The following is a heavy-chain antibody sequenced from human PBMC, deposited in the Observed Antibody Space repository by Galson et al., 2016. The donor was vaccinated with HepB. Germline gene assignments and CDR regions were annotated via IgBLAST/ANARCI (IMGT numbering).Heavy chain of an antibody. J-gene: IGHJ2*01. CDR3: ARDKGFETDGYSNWYFDL. CDR2: IWYDGSNN. D-gene: IGHD5-24*01. Sequence: SLRLSCAASGFPFSKYGIHWVRQAPGKGLEWVALIWYDGSNNFYADSVKDRSTISRDNSKDTVYLQLNSLRAEDTALYYCARDKGFETDGYSNWYFDLWGRGTLVTVSS. CDR1: GFPFSKYG. V-gene: IGHV3-33*01.